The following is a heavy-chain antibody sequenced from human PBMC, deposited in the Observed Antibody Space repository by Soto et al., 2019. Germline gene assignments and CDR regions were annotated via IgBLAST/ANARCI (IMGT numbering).Heavy chain of an antibody. V-gene: IGHV1-8*01. Sequence: QVQLVQSGAEVKKPGASVKVSCKASGYTFTXYDINWVRQATGQGLEWMGWMNPNSGNTGYAQKFQGRVTMXXXXXXXXXXXXXXXXXXXXXXXXXCARTLXXXNVDYWGQGTLVTVSS. J-gene: IGHJ4*02. CDR1: GYTFTXYD. CDR2: MNPNSGNT. CDR3: ARTLXXXNVDY.